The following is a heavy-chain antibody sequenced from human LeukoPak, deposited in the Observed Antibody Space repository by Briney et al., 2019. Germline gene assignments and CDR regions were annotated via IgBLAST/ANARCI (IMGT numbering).Heavy chain of an antibody. D-gene: IGHD3-10*01. CDR1: GDSISIGDYR. Sequence: SETLSLTCSVSGDSISIGDYRWSWIRQSPGKGLEWIGYIYYIGTAYYNPSLRSRVALSADTSKNQFSLKLSSVTAADTAVYYCARGANHYGSGSYIFDYWGQGTLVTVSS. CDR3: ARGANHYGSGSYIFDY. J-gene: IGHJ4*02. V-gene: IGHV4-30-4*01. CDR2: IYYIGTA.